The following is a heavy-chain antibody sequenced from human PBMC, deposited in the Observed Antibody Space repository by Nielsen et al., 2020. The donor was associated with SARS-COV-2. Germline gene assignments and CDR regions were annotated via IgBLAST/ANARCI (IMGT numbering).Heavy chain of an antibody. V-gene: IGHV1-46*01. D-gene: IGHD3-3*01. CDR3: ARDPNKHYDFWRGMPYYDY. CDR1: GYTFTDYY. CDR2: INPRGGST. J-gene: IGHJ4*02. Sequence: ASVKVSCKASGYTFTDYYIHWVRQAPGQGLEWMGLINPRGGSTTYAQKFQGRVTMTRDTATSTVYMELSSLRSDDTAVYYCARDPNKHYDFWRGMPYYDYWGQGTLVTVSS.